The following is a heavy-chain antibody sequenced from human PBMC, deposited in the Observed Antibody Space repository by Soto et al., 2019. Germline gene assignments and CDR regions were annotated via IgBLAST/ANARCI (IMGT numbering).Heavy chain of an antibody. V-gene: IGHV4-39*01. D-gene: IGHD2-15*01. CDR3: ARHTPAISISDH. J-gene: IGHJ4*02. CDR1: GGSISSSSYY. CDR2: IYYSGST. Sequence: QLQLQESGPGLVKPSETLSLTCTVSGGSISSSSYYWGWIRQPPGKGLEWIGSIYYSGSTYYNPSLKSRVTLSVDTSKIHFSLKLSSVTAADTAVYYCARHTPAISISDHWGQGTLVTVSS.